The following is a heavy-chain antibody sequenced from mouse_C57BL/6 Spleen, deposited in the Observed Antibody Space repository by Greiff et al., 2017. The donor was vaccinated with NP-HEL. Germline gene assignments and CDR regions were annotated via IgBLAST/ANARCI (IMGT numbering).Heavy chain of an antibody. CDR2: INYDGSST. D-gene: IGHD1-1*01. V-gene: IGHV5-16*01. J-gene: IGHJ4*01. CDR1: GFTFSDYY. Sequence: EVKLVESEGGLVQPGSSMKLSCTASGFTFSDYYMAWVRQVPEKGLEWVANINYDGSSTYYLDSLKSRFIISRDNAKNILYLQMSSLKSEDTATYYCARGTTVVEDYAMDYWGQGTSVTVSS. CDR3: ARGTTVVEDYAMDY.